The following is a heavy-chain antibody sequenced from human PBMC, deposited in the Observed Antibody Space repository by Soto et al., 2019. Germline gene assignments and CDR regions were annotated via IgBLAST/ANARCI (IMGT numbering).Heavy chain of an antibody. J-gene: IGHJ3*02. CDR1: GGSMSSSSYY. CDR3: ARDPPLDAFDI. V-gene: IGHV3-21*01. CDR2: ISSSSSYI. Sequence: XTLSLTCTVSGGSMSSSSYYWCWLRQAPGKGLEWVSSISSSSSYIYYADSVKGRFTISRDNAKNSLYLQMNSLRAEDTAVYYCARDPPLDAFDIWGQGTMVTVSS.